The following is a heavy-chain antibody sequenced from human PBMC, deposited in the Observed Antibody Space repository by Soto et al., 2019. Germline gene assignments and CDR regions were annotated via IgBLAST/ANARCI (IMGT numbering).Heavy chain of an antibody. V-gene: IGHV3-30-3*01. CDR1: GFTFISYS. J-gene: IGHJ3*01. D-gene: IGHD3-3*01. CDR2: ISYDGSNK. Sequence: SLILSFSSSGFTFISYSIHLGLQAPGKGLEWVAVISYDGSNKYYADSVKGRLTISRDNSKNTLYLQMNSLRAEDTAVYYCEREGNDFWSGYGRVEDFDLWGQGTMVTVSS. CDR3: EREGNDFWSGYGRVEDFDL.